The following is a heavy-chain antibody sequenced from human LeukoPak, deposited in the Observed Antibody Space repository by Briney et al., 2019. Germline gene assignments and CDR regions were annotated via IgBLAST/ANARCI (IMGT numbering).Heavy chain of an antibody. J-gene: IGHJ4*02. CDR2: ISTYSGNT. CDR1: GYTFTSYA. V-gene: IGHV1-18*01. D-gene: IGHD2-21*02. Sequence: ASVKVSCMPSGYTFTSYALSWVRQAPGQGLEWMGWISTYSGNTNYTQKLQGRITMTIETSTSTAYMEQRSLRSDDTAVYYCARGGSRVVTYGNFDYWGQGTLVTVSS. CDR3: ARGGSRVVTYGNFDY.